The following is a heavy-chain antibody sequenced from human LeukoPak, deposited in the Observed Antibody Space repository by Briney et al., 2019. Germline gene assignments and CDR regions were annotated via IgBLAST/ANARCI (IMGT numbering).Heavy chain of an antibody. V-gene: IGHV1-69*13. CDR1: GYTFTSYY. CDR2: IIPIFGTA. D-gene: IGHD6-19*01. CDR3: ARVPYSSGNRFDY. Sequence: SVKVSCKASGYTFTSYYMHWVRQAPGQGLEWMGGIIPIFGTANYAQKFQGRVTITADESTSTAYMELSSLRSEDTAVYYCARVPYSSGNRFDYWGQGTLVTVSS. J-gene: IGHJ4*02.